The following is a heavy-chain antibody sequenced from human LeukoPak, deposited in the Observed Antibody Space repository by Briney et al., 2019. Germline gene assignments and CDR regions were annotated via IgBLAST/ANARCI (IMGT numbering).Heavy chain of an antibody. CDR3: ARAPLAMVDPVDY. J-gene: IGHJ4*02. Sequence: PGASLRPSCAAAGFTFSDYYISWIRQPPGEGLGLASSISGSGSTIYYADSVKGRFTISRDNAKNSLYLEMNSLRAEDTAVYYCARAPLAMVDPVDYWGQGTLVTVSS. CDR1: GFTFSDYY. CDR2: ISGSGSTI. D-gene: IGHD5-18*01. V-gene: IGHV3-11*01.